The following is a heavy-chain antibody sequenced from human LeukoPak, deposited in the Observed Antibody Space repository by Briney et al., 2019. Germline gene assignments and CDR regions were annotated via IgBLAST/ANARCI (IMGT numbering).Heavy chain of an antibody. V-gene: IGHV3-74*03. J-gene: IGHJ4*02. CDR3: IRETHVGLHLEY. CDR2: INTDGRAT. Sequence: PGGSLRLSCAASGFTFTTYWMHWVRQVPGKGLVWVARINTDGRATTYADSVKGRFTVSRDNAENTLYLQMNDLRPEDTAVYYCIRETHVGLHLEYWGQGTLATVTS. D-gene: IGHD3-10*02. CDR1: GFTFTTYW.